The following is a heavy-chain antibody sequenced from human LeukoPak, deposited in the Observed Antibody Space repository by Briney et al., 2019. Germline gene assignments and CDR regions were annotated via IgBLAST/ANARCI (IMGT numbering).Heavy chain of an antibody. V-gene: IGHV3-23*01. J-gene: IGHJ5*02. Sequence: GGSLRLSCAASGFSLSSNSMSWVRQAPGKGLEWVSAISGSGGRTFYADSVKGRFTISRDNSKNMVYLEMNSLRVEDTAVYYCGKDSYVAVNWFDPRGQGTLVTVSS. CDR3: GKDSYVAVNWFDP. CDR2: ISGSGGRT. D-gene: IGHD1-26*01. CDR1: GFSLSSNS.